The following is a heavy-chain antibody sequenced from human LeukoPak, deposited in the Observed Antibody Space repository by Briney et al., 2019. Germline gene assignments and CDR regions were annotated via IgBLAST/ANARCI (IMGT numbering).Heavy chain of an antibody. Sequence: GASLKISCKGSGYSFTSYWIGWVRPMPGKGLEWMGIIYPGDSDTRYSPSFQGQVTISADKSISTAYLQWSSLKASDTAMYYCARRGDRVGEYRGFWFDPWGQGTLVTVSS. D-gene: IGHD2-2*01. CDR3: ARRGDRVGEYRGFWFDP. CDR1: GYSFTSYW. V-gene: IGHV5-51*01. J-gene: IGHJ5*02. CDR2: IYPGDSDT.